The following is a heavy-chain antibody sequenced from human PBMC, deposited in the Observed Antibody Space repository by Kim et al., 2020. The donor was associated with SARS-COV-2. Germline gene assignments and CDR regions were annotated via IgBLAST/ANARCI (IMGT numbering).Heavy chain of an antibody. Sequence: GGSLRLSCTASGFTLGDYAMSWVRQAPGKGLEWVGFIRSKTYGGTIEYAASVKGRFSISRDDSKTIAYLRMNSLKTEDTAIYYCSRINSDLDAFDIWGQGTMVTVSS. V-gene: IGHV3-49*04. CDR3: SRINSDLDAFDI. D-gene: IGHD2-21*02. J-gene: IGHJ3*02. CDR2: IRSKTYGGTI. CDR1: GFTLGDYA.